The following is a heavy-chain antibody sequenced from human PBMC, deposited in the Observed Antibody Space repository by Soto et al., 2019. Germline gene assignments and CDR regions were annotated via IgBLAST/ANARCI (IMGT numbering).Heavy chain of an antibody. D-gene: IGHD4-4*01. CDR1: GGSFSGYY. CDR2: INHSGST. CDR3: FTDRTYSPVDH. J-gene: IGHJ4*02. Sequence: SETLSLTCAVYGGSFSGYYWSWIRQPPGKGLEWIGEINHSGSTNYNPSLKSRVTISVDTSKNQFSLKLSSVTAEDTAVYYCFTDRTYSPVDHWGQGTLVTVSS. V-gene: IGHV4-34*03.